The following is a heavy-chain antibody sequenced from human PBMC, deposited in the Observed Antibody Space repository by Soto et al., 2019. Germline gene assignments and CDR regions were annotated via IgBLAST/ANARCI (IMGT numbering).Heavy chain of an antibody. J-gene: IGHJ3*02. CDR2: IIPIFGTA. Sequence: SVKVSCKASGGTFSSYAISWVRQAPGQGLEWMGGIIPIFGTANYAQKFQGRVTITADESTSTAYMELSRLRSEDTAVYYCARDLKLHDAFDIWGQGTMVTVSS. V-gene: IGHV1-69*13. CDR3: ARDLKLHDAFDI. D-gene: IGHD3-10*01. CDR1: GGTFSSYA.